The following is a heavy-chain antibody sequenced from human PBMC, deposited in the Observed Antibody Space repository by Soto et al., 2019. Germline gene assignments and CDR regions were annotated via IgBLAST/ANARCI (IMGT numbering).Heavy chain of an antibody. D-gene: IGHD3-22*01. Sequence: ASVKVSCKVSGYTLTELSMHWVRQAPGKGLEWMGGFDPEDGETIYAQKFQGRVTMTEDTSTDTAYMELSSLRSEDTAVYYCATSSLFYYDSSGPMYWGQGTLVTVSS. CDR1: GYTLTELS. CDR3: ATSSLFYYDSSGPMY. CDR2: FDPEDGET. J-gene: IGHJ4*02. V-gene: IGHV1-24*01.